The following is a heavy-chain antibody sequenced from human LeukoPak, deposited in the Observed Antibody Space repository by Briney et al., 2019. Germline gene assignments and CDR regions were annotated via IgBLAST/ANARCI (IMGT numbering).Heavy chain of an antibody. CDR2: ISSSSSYI. CDR1: GFTFSRYS. CDR3: ARAEGDKYDY. V-gene: IGHV3-21*01. D-gene: IGHD1-14*01. Sequence: GGSLRLSCAASGFTFSRYSMNWVRQAPGKGLEWVASISSSSSYIYYADSVKGRFTISRDNAKNSLYLQMNSLRAEDTAVYYCARAEGDKYDYWGQGTLVTVSS. J-gene: IGHJ4*02.